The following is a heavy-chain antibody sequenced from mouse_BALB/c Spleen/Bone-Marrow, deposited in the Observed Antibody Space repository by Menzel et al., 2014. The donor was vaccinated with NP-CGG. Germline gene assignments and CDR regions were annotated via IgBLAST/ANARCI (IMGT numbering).Heavy chain of an antibody. D-gene: IGHD1-1*01. Sequence: EVMLVESGGGLVQPGGSLKLSCAASGFDFSRYWMSWVRQAPGKGLEWIGEINPDSRTINYSPSLKDKFIISRDNAKNTLYLRLNKVRSEDTALYYCAGPDYYGYLNYWGQGTTLTVSS. V-gene: IGHV4-1*02. CDR2: INPDSRTI. CDR1: GFDFSRYW. J-gene: IGHJ2*01. CDR3: AGPDYYGYLNY.